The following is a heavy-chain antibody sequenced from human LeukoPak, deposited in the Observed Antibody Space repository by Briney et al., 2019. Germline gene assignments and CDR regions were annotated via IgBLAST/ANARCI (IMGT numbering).Heavy chain of an antibody. Sequence: GGSLRLSCAASGFTFSSYWMHWVRQAPGKGLVWVSRINSDGSSTSYADSVKGRFTISRDNAKNTLCLQMNSLRAEDTAVYYCARGGGVIIRGFDYWGQGTLVTVSS. CDR2: INSDGSST. D-gene: IGHD3-10*01. J-gene: IGHJ4*02. CDR1: GFTFSSYW. CDR3: ARGGGVIIRGFDY. V-gene: IGHV3-74*01.